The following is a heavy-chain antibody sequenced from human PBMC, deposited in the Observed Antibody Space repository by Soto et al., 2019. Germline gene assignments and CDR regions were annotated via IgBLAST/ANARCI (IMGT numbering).Heavy chain of an antibody. CDR2: IDPRDSYT. CDR3: ARLYCSSSTCDSWFDP. V-gene: IGHV5-10-1*01. CDR1: GYTFTTFW. D-gene: IGHD2-2*01. Sequence: PGESLKISCTGFGYTFTTFWISWVRRMPGRGLEWMGRIDPRDSYTNYSPSFQGHVTISGDKSISTVYLQWASLKASDTAMYYCARLYCSSSTCDSWFDPWGQGTLVTVSS. J-gene: IGHJ5*02.